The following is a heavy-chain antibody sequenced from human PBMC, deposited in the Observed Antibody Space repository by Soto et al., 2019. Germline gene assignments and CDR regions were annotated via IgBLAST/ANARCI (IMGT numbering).Heavy chain of an antibody. D-gene: IGHD6-19*01. CDR2: IYYSGST. Sequence: PSETLALTCTVSGGSISSSSDYWGWIRQPPGKGLEWIGSIYYSGSTYYNPSLKSRVTISVDTSKNQFSLKLSSVTAADTAVYYCARPRGKAVADNWFDPWGQGTLVTVSS. CDR3: ARPRGKAVADNWFDP. J-gene: IGHJ5*02. V-gene: IGHV4-39*01. CDR1: GGSISSSSDY.